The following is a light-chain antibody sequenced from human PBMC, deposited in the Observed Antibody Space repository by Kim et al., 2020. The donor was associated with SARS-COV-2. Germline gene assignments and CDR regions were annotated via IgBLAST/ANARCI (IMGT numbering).Light chain of an antibody. V-gene: IGKV1-33*01. CDR1: HDISNY. J-gene: IGKJ3*01. Sequence: DIQLTQSPSSLSAFVGDRVTITCQASHDISNYLNWYQQKPEKAPKPLISGASNLEAGVPSRFGGSGSGRHFTFTISSLQPDDIATYYCQQYDDLPFTFGPGTKVDIK. CDR2: GAS. CDR3: QQYDDLPFT.